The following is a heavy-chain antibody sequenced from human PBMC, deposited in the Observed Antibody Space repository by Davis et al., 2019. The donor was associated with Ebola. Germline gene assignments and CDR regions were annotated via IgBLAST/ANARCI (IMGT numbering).Heavy chain of an antibody. J-gene: IGHJ5*02. CDR3: AREMGIAAAGTLWFDP. CDR1: GLTFSSYS. Sequence: PGGSLRLSCAAPGLTFSSYSMNWVRQAPGKGLEWVSYISSSSSTIYYADSVKGRFTISRDNAKNSLYLQMNSLRDEDTAVYYCAREMGIAAAGTLWFDPWGQGTLVTVSS. CDR2: ISSSSSTI. D-gene: IGHD6-13*01. V-gene: IGHV3-48*02.